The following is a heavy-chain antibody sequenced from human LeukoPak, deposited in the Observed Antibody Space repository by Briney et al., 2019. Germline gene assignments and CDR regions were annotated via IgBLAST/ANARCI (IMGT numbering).Heavy chain of an antibody. V-gene: IGHV3-23*01. CDR3: AKEITLTTAYFDY. CDR1: GFTFSKYD. CDR2: ISDSGDQT. D-gene: IGHD4-17*01. J-gene: IGHJ4*02. Sequence: GGSLRLSCVASGFTFSKYDMSWVRQARGKGLEWVSGISDSGDQTYYADSVRARFTISRDNSKNTLYLQVNSLRAEDTALYYCAKEITLTTAYFDYWGQGTLVTVSS.